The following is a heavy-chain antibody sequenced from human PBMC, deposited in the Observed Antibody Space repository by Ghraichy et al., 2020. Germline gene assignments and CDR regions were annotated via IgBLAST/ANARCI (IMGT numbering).Heavy chain of an antibody. J-gene: IGHJ3*02. CDR3: ARVLVGATGAFEI. CDR1: GDSISSGGYY. Sequence: SETLSLTCTVSGDSISSGGYYWSWIRQYPGKGLEWIGYISYSGSTYYNPSLKSRVTISVDTSENQFSLRLRSVTAADTAVYYCARVLVGATGAFEIWGQGTMVTVSS. D-gene: IGHD1-26*01. CDR2: ISYSGST. V-gene: IGHV4-31*03.